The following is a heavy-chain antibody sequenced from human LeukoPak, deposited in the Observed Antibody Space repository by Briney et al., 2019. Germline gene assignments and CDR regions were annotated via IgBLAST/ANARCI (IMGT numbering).Heavy chain of an antibody. V-gene: IGHV3-53*01. CDR1: GFTVSSNY. J-gene: IGHJ4*02. CDR2: IYSGGST. CDR3: ARDREGPTTGDY. Sequence: GGSLRLSCAASGFTVSSNYMCWVRQAPGKGLEWVSVIYSGGSTYYADSVKGRFTISRDNSKNTLYLQMNSLRAEDTAVYYCARDREGPTTGDYWGQGTLVTVSS. D-gene: IGHD1-1*01.